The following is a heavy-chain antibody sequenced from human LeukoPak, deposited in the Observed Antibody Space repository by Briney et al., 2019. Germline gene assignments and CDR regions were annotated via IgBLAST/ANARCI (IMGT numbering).Heavy chain of an antibody. CDR3: ASAGSDTQSWWFDY. Sequence: GSLRLSCAASGFTFNVYSMVRVRQAPGKGLEWLSYIGYTSTPIYYADSVKGRFTVSRDNAKNSLYLQMSSLKDEDTAVYYCASAGSDTQSWWFDYWGQGALVTVSS. CDR1: GFTFNVYS. D-gene: IGHD2-15*01. V-gene: IGHV3-48*02. J-gene: IGHJ4*02. CDR2: IGYTSTPI.